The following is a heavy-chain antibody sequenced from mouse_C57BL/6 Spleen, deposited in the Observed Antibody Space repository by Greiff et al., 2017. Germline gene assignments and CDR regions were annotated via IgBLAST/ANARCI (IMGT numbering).Heavy chain of an antibody. D-gene: IGHD1-1*01. J-gene: IGHJ4*01. V-gene: IGHV10-3*01. CDR3: VRVDYGSRDYAMDY. CDR2: IRRTSSNYAT. Sequence: EVQLVESGGGLVQPKGSLKLSCAASGFTFNTYAMHWVRQAPGKGLEWVARIRRTSSNYATYYADSVKDRFTISRDDSQSMLYLQMNNLKTEDTAMYYGVRVDYGSRDYAMDYWGQGTSVTVSS. CDR1: GFTFNTYA.